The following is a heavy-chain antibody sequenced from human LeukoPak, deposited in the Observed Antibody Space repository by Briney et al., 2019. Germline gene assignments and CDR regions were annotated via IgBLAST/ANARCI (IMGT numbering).Heavy chain of an antibody. Sequence: PSETLSLTCAVSGYYIRSGYLWGWIRQPPRKGLEWLGSIYYSGTTYYNPSLKSRVTLSVDTSKNHFSLKLSSVTAAVTAVYYCASANFSPFYDFWSGYNGFSKWFDPWGQGTLVTVSS. CDR2: IYYSGTT. V-gene: IGHV4-38-2*01. CDR3: ASANFSPFYDFWSGYNGFSKWFDP. D-gene: IGHD3-3*01. CDR1: GYYIRSGYL. J-gene: IGHJ5*02.